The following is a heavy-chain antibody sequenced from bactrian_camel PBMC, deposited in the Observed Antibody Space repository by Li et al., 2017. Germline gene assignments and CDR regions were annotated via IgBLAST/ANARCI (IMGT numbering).Heavy chain of an antibody. D-gene: IGHD2*01. V-gene: IGHV3S53*01. Sequence: HVQLVESGGGLVKPGGSLRLSCVASGYTFSSNCMGWFLQAPGKEREGVAAIDDDGSTSYADSVEGRFTISKDTAKNTLYLQMDSLKPEDTSVYYCVADSWRCEWFDDYKNWGQGTQVTVS. CDR2: IDDDGST. J-gene: IGHJ4*01. CDR1: GYTFSSNC. CDR3: VADSWRCEWFDDYKN.